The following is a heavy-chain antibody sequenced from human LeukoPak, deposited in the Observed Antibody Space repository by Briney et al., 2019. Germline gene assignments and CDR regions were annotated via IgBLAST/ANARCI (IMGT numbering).Heavy chain of an antibody. Sequence: GGSPRLSCAASGLTLSGYWMHWVRQAPGKGLVWASRINGDASSTSYADSVKGRFTISRDNAKSTLYLQMNSLRVEDTAVYYCARARGNTYGYFEYWGQGTLVTVSS. CDR2: INGDASST. V-gene: IGHV3-74*01. J-gene: IGHJ4*02. CDR3: ARARGNTYGYFEY. D-gene: IGHD5-18*01. CDR1: GLTLSGYW.